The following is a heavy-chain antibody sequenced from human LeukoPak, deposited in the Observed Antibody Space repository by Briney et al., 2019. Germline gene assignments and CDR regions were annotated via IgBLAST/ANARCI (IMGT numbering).Heavy chain of an antibody. V-gene: IGHV5-51*01. CDR1: GHSFTTFW. D-gene: IGHD3-22*01. J-gene: IGHJ3*02. CDR2: IYPGDSDT. Sequence: GESLKISCKGSGHSFTTFWIDWVRQMPGKGLQWMGGIYPGDSDTTYSPSFQGQFTISVDKCISTAYLQWSSLKASDTAMYYCARRLIHAFDIWGQGTMVTVSS. CDR3: ARRLIHAFDI.